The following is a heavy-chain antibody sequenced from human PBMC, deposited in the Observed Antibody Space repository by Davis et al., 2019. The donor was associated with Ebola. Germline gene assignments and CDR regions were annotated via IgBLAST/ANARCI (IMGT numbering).Heavy chain of an antibody. CDR1: GGTFSSYA. V-gene: IGHV1-69*05. D-gene: IGHD3-22*01. CDR3: ARVFSMIVVAYPDY. Sequence: SVKVSCKASGGTFSSYAISWVRQAPGQGLEWMGGIIPIFGTANYAQKFQGRVTMTTDTSTSTAYMELRSLRSDDTAVYYCARVFSMIVVAYPDYWGQGTLVTVSS. J-gene: IGHJ4*02. CDR2: IIPIFGTA.